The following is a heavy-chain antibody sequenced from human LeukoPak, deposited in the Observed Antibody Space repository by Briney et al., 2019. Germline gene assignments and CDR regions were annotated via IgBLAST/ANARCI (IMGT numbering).Heavy chain of an antibody. CDR3: AREPTYYYGSGSYVLDY. J-gene: IGHJ4*01. V-gene: IGHV4-59*12. Sequence: PSETLSLTCTVSGGSISSYYWSWIRQPPGKGLEWIGYIYYSGSTNYNPSLKSRVTISVDTSKNQFSLKLSSVTAADTAVYYCAREPTYYYGSGSYVLDYWGQGTLVTVSS. CDR1: GGSISSYY. D-gene: IGHD3-10*01. CDR2: IYYSGST.